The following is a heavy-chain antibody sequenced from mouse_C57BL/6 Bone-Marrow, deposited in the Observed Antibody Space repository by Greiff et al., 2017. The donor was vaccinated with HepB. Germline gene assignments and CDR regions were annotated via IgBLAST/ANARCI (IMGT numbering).Heavy chain of an antibody. CDR3: ARGISRGVATKGFAY. CDR1: GFTFSSYA. Sequence: EVMLVESGGGLVKPGGSLKLSCAASGFTFSSYAMSWVRQTPEKRLEWVATISDGGSYTYYPDNVKGRFTISRDNAKNNLYLQMSHLKSEDTAMYYCARGISRGVATKGFAYWGQGTLVTVSA. D-gene: IGHD1-1*01. CDR2: ISDGGSYT. V-gene: IGHV5-4*03. J-gene: IGHJ3*01.